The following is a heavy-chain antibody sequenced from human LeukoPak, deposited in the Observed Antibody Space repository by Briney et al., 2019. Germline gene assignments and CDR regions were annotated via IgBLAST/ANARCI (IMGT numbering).Heavy chain of an antibody. CDR2: TSSSDAGT. D-gene: IGHD2-21*01. V-gene: IGHV3-23*01. J-gene: IGHJ4*02. CDR1: GFPLSSYA. CDR3: ARAPVTSCRGAYCYPFDY. Sequence: GGSLRLSCAASGFPLSSYAMSWVRQAPGKGLEWVSATSSSDAGTYYADSVRGRFTISRNNSKSTLYLQMNSLRVEDAAVYYCARAPVTSCRGAYCYPFDYWGQGTLVTVSS.